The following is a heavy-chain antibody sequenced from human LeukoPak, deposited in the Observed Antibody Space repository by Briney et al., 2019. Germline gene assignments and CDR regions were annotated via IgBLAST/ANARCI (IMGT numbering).Heavy chain of an antibody. J-gene: IGHJ6*03. D-gene: IGHD6-6*01. CDR2: MCSGGST. V-gene: IGHV3-53*01. CDR1: GFTFSSYS. CDR3: ATVVSSSSIYYYYYMDV. Sequence: GGSLRLSCAASGFTFSSYSMNWVRQAPGKGLEWVSVMCSGGSTYYADSVKGRFTISRDNSKNTLYLQMNSLRAEDTPVYYCATVVSSSSIYYYYYMDVWGKGTTVTVSS.